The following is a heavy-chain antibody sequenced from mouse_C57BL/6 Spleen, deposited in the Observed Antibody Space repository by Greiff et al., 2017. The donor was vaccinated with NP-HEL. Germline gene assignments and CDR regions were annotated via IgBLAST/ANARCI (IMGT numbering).Heavy chain of an antibody. Sequence: VQLQQSGAELVRPGASVTLSCKASGYTFTDYEMHWVKQTPVHGLEWIGAIDPETGGTAYNQKFKGKAILTADKSSSTAYMELRSLTSEDSAVYYCTREYAYDGFAYWGQGTLVTVSA. CDR1: GYTFTDYE. CDR3: TREYAYDGFAY. CDR2: IDPETGGT. J-gene: IGHJ3*01. D-gene: IGHD2-2*01. V-gene: IGHV1-15*01.